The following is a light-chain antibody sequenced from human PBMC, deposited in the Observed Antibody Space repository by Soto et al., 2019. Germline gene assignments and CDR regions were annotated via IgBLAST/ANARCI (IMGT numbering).Light chain of an antibody. V-gene: IGKV3-11*01. CDR2: NTS. CDR3: QQRYNWPPLT. J-gene: IGKJ4*01. CDR1: QTGGSF. Sequence: EIVWTQSPATLSLSPGERATLSCRASQTGGSFLPWYQHKPGQAPRLLIYNTSKRANGIPARFSGSGSGTDFTLTISSQEPEDFAVYYCQQRYNWPPLTFGGGTKVEMK.